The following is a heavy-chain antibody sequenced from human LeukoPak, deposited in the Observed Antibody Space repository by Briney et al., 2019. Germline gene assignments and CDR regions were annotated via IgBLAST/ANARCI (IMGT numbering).Heavy chain of an antibody. CDR3: AKNRLGLRFDY. CDR1: GFTLSSYY. CDR2: ISGSGGIT. Sequence: GGSLRLSCAASGFTLSSYYMSWVRQAPGKGLEWVSAISGSGGITSYAASVKGRFTISRDNSKNTLYLQMNSLRAEDTAVYYCAKNRLGLRFDYWGQGTLVTVSS. J-gene: IGHJ4*02. V-gene: IGHV3-23*01. D-gene: IGHD5-12*01.